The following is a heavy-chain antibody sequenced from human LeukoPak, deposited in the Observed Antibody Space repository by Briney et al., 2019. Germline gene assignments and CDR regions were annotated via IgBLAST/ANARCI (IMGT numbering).Heavy chain of an antibody. CDR1: GFPLSSYA. D-gene: IGHD2-2*02. V-gene: IGHV3-23*01. CDR2: ISGDGGTT. Sequence: GGSLRLSCIASGFPLSSYAMSWVRQAPGKGLECVSVISGDGGTTHYADFVKGRFTISRDNSKNTLYLQMNSLRAEDTAVYYCAKDATIVVVPAAILGGHDYWGQGTLVTVSS. CDR3: AKDATIVVVPAAILGGHDY. J-gene: IGHJ4*02.